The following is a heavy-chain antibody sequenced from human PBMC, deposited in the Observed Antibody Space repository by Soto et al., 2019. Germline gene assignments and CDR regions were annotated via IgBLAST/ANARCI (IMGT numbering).Heavy chain of an antibody. V-gene: IGHV1-69*06. J-gene: IGHJ5*02. CDR2: IIPIFGTA. CDR1: GGTFSSYA. Sequence: ASVKVSCKASGGTFSSYAISWVRQAPGQGLEWMGGIIPIFGTANYAQKFQGRVTITADKSTSTAYMELSSLRSEDTAVYYCARDSPQYYYDSSGYPNWFDPWGQGTLVTVSS. D-gene: IGHD3-22*01. CDR3: ARDSPQYYYDSSGYPNWFDP.